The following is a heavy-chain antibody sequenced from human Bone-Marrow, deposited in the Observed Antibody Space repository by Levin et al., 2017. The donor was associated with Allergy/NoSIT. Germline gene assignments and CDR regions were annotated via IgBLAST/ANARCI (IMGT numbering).Heavy chain of an antibody. CDR3: TIRPHAAFIRGRYDGFEN. J-gene: IGHJ4*02. V-gene: IGHV3-23*01. Sequence: GESLKISCAASGFTFRSYVMSWVRQAPGKGLEWVSAISGNGGSTYYADSVKGRFTISRDNSKNTVSLQMNSLRGEDTAVYFCTIRPHAAFIRGRYDGFENWGQGTRYSVSS. D-gene: IGHD6-19*01. CDR1: GFTFRSYV. CDR2: ISGNGGST.